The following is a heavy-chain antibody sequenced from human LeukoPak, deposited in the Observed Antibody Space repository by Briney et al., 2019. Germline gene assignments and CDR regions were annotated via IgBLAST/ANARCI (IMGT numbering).Heavy chain of an antibody. CDR2: IHTSGST. CDR1: GDSISSYY. Sequence: SETLSLTCTVSGDSISSYYWTWIRQPPGKGLEWIGYIHTSGSTNYNPSLKSRLTISVDTSKNQFSLKLSSVTAADTAVYYCAGGFWSGYYTSWGQGTLVTVSS. V-gene: IGHV4-4*09. J-gene: IGHJ5*02. CDR3: AGGFWSGYYTS. D-gene: IGHD3-3*01.